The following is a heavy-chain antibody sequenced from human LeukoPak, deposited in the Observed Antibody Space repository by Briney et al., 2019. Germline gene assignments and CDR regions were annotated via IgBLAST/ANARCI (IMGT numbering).Heavy chain of an antibody. D-gene: IGHD4/OR15-4a*01. CDR1: RFTSSNAW. CDR3: AIDEPNYAPYDFDY. CDR2: IKSKGDGETT. Sequence: GGSLRLSCAASRFTSSNAWMNWVRQAPGKELEWVGRIKSKGDGETTDYAAPVKGRFTISRDDSNNMVYLQMNSLKIEDTAVYYCAIDEPNYAPYDFDYWGQGTLVTVSS. J-gene: IGHJ4*02. V-gene: IGHV3-15*01.